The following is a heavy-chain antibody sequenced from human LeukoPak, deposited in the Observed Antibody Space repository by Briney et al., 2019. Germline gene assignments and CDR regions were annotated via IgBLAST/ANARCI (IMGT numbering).Heavy chain of an antibody. CDR3: ASLLGAGVASVDY. D-gene: IGHD6-19*01. Sequence: GGSLRLSCAASGFTFSSYWMTWVRQAPGKGLEWVANIKRDGSEKHYVDSVKGRFTISRDNAKNSMFLQMNSLRAEDTAVYYCASLLGAGVASVDYWGQGTLVTVSS. V-gene: IGHV3-7*03. CDR2: IKRDGSEK. CDR1: GFTFSSYW. J-gene: IGHJ4*02.